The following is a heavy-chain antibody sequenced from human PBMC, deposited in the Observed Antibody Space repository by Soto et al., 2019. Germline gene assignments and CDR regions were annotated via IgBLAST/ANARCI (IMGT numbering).Heavy chain of an antibody. Sequence: PGESLKISCKGSGYSFTSYWIGWARQMPGKGLEWMGIIYPGDSDTRYSPSFQGQVTIPADKSISTAYLQWSSLKASDTAMYYCARRVYSVVHDAFDIWGQGTMVTVSS. V-gene: IGHV5-51*01. D-gene: IGHD6-13*01. CDR1: GYSFTSYW. CDR3: ARRVYSVVHDAFDI. J-gene: IGHJ3*02. CDR2: IYPGDSDT.